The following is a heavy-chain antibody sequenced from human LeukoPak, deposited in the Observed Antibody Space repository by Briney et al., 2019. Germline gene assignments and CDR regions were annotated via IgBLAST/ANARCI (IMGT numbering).Heavy chain of an antibody. V-gene: IGHV1-18*04. CDR1: GYTFTSYG. CDR3: VRYFDWPRPFDY. Sequence: GASVKVSCKASGYTFTSYGISWVRQAPGQGLEWMGWISAYNGNASYAQNLQGRVTMTTDTSTSTAYMELRSLRSDDTAVYYCVRYFDWPRPFDYWGQGTLVTVSS. D-gene: IGHD3-9*01. CDR2: ISAYNGNA. J-gene: IGHJ4*02.